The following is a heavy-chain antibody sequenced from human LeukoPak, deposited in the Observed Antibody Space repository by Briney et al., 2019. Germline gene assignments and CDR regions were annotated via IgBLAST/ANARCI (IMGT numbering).Heavy chain of an antibody. CDR2: ISSSGSTI. CDR3: GRVVYSSAWVPY. V-gene: IGHV3-48*03. CDR1: GFTFSSYE. J-gene: IGHJ4*02. Sequence: GGSLRLSCAASGFTFSSYEMSWVRQAPGKGLEWVSYISSSGSTIHYADSVKGRFTISRDNAKNSLYLQMNSLRAEDTAVYYCGRVVYSSAWVPYWGQGTLVTVSS. D-gene: IGHD6-19*01.